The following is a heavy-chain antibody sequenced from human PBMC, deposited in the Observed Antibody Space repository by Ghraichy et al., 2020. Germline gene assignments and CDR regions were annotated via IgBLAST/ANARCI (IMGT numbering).Heavy chain of an antibody. J-gene: IGHJ4*02. CDR3: ARGRASSTWFFDF. V-gene: IGHV1-18*01. D-gene: IGHD6-13*01. CDR1: GYTFTSYG. CDR2: ISAYKGNT. Sequence: VSCKASGYTFTSYGFTWVRQAPGQGLEWMGWISAYKGNTIYAQNLQGRVTMTTDTSTSTAYMELRRLTSDDTAVYFCARGRASSTWFFDFWGQGTLVAVSS.